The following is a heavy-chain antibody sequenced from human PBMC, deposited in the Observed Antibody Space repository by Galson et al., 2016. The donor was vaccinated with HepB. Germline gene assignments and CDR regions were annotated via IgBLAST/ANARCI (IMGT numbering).Heavy chain of an antibody. CDR1: GFTFSGSA. J-gene: IGHJ6*02. V-gene: IGHV3-73*01. CDR2: IRSRANSHAT. Sequence: SLRLSCAGAGFTFSGSAIHWVRQASGKGLEWVGRIRSRANSHATAYAESVRGRFAISRDESKNTAYLQMNSLKGEDTAVYYCTRRLMTTGEDVGGQGTTV. CDR3: TRRLMTTGEDV. D-gene: IGHD4-11*01.